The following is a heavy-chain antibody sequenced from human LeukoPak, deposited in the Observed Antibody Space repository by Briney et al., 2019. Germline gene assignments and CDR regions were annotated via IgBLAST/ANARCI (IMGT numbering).Heavy chain of an antibody. V-gene: IGHV5-51*01. CDR3: ARLYDILTSNSFDP. CDR1: GYSFSNYW. D-gene: IGHD3-9*01. J-gene: IGHJ5*02. CDR2: IYPGDSDT. Sequence: GESLKISCKCSGYSFSNYWIGWVRQMPGKGLEWTGIIYPGDSDTRYSPSFHGHVTISADKSISTAYVQWSSLKASDTAMYYCARLYDILTSNSFDPWGQGTLVTVSS.